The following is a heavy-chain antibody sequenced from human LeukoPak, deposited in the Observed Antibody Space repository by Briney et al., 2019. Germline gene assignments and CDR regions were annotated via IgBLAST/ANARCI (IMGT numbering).Heavy chain of an antibody. J-gene: IGHJ5*02. V-gene: IGHV3-66*01. CDR3: TRDPPAVAINTYA. CDR1: GVSVSSNF. Sequence: PGGSLRLSCAASGVSVSSNFMIWVRQAPGKGLEWVSLIYSGGETSYADSVKGRFSISRDNSKNTLYLQMNRLRVEDTAVYYCTRDPPAVAINTYAWGQGTLVTVSS. CDR2: IYSGGET. D-gene: IGHD6-13*01.